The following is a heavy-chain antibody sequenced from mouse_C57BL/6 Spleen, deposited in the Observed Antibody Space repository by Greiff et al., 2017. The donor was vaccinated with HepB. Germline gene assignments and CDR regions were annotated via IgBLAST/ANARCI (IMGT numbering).Heavy chain of an antibody. J-gene: IGHJ2*01. D-gene: IGHD1-1*01. CDR3: ARSGDYYGSSLDY. CDR2: IYPGSGNT. V-gene: IGHV1-76*01. Sequence: VKLQESGAELVRPGASVKLSCKASGYTFTDYYINWVKQRPGQGLEWIARIYPGSGNTYYNEKFKGKATLTAEKSSSTAYMQLSSLTSEDSAVYFCARSGDYYGSSLDYWGQGTTLTVSS. CDR1: GYTFTDYY.